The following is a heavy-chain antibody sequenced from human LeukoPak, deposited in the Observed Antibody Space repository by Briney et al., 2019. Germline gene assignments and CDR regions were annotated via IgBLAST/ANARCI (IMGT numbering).Heavy chain of an antibody. Sequence: GGSLRLSCAASGFTFSRYSMHWGRQAPGKGLVWVSRINSVGSRTDYADSVKGRFTISRDNARNTLYLQMNSLRAEDTAVYYCTSDTVDTALGIDYWGQGTLVTVSS. CDR2: INSVGSRT. J-gene: IGHJ4*02. V-gene: IGHV3-74*01. D-gene: IGHD5-18*01. CDR1: GFTFSRYS. CDR3: TSDTVDTALGIDY.